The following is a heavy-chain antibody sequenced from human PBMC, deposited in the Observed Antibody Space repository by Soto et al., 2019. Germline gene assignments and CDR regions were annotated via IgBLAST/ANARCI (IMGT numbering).Heavy chain of an antibody. CDR3: ARGITLPTPLDY. D-gene: IGHD1-20*01. CDR1: GYTFTSYA. CDR2: INAGNGNT. J-gene: IGHJ4*02. Sequence: ASVKVSCKASGYTFTSYAMHWVRQAPGQRLEWMGWINAGNGNTKYSQKFQGRVTITRDTSASTAYMELSSLRSEDTAVYYCARGITLPTPLDYWGQGTLVTVSS. V-gene: IGHV1-3*01.